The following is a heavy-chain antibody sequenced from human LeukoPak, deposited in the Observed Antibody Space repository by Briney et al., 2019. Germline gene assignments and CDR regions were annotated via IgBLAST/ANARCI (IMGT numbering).Heavy chain of an antibody. D-gene: IGHD1-1*01. J-gene: IGHJ4*02. CDR3: ARIPFGTTFVL. CDR1: GGSLSSGGYY. V-gene: IGHV4-61*08. Sequence: SETLSLTCTVSGGSLSSGGYYWSWIRQPPGKRLEWIGYIQYSGSTNYNPSLESRVTISVDTSKNQFFLNLNSVTAADTAIYFCARIPFGTTFVLWGQGTLVTVSS. CDR2: IQYSGST.